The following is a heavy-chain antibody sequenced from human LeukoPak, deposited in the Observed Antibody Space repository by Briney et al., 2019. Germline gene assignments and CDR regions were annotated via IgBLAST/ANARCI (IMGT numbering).Heavy chain of an antibody. CDR1: GFTFSSYW. CDR3: ASDGYSSGWYGNY. J-gene: IGHJ4*02. CDR2: INSDGSST. V-gene: IGHV3-74*01. D-gene: IGHD6-19*01. Sequence: GGSLRLSCAASGFTFSSYWMHWVRRAPGKGLVWVSRINSDGSSTSYADSVKGRFTISRDNAKNTLYLQMNSLRAEDTAVYYCASDGYSSGWYGNYWGQGTLVTVSS.